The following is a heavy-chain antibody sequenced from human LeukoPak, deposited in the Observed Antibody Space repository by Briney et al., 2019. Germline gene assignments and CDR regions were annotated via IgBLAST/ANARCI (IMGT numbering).Heavy chain of an antibody. Sequence: ASVKVSCKVSGYTFTDYYMHWVQQAPGKGLEWMGLVDPEDGETIYAEKFQGRVTITADTSTDTAYMELSRLRSEDRAVYYCATDKIRYCGGDCSKNDAFDIWGQGTMVTVSS. CDR3: ATDKIRYCGGDCSKNDAFDI. D-gene: IGHD2-21*01. J-gene: IGHJ3*02. V-gene: IGHV1-69-2*01. CDR2: VDPEDGET. CDR1: GYTFTDYY.